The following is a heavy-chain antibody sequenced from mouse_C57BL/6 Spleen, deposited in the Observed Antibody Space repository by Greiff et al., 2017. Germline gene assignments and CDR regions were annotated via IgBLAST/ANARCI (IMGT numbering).Heavy chain of an antibody. Sequence: QVQLQQPGAELVKPGASVKMSCKASGYTFTSYWITWVKQRPGQGLEWIGDIYPGSGGTNYNEKFKSKATLTVDTSSSTAYMQLSSLTSEDSAVYYCARRDGSSFWYFDVWGTGTTVTVSS. D-gene: IGHD1-1*01. V-gene: IGHV1-55*01. J-gene: IGHJ1*03. CDR1: GYTFTSYW. CDR3: ARRDGSSFWYFDV. CDR2: IYPGSGGT.